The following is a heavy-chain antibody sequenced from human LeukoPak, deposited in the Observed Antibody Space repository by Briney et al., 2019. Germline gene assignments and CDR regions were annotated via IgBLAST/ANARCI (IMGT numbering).Heavy chain of an antibody. CDR2: MNPNSGNT. D-gene: IGHD3-9*01. J-gene: IGHJ5*02. CDR1: GYTFTSYD. V-gene: IGHV1-8*01. Sequence: ASVTVSCTASGYTFTSYDINWVRQATGQGLEWMGWMNPNSGNTGYAQKFQGRVTMTRNTSISTAYMELSSLRSEDTAVYYCARSRTYYDILTGRFDPWGQGTLVTVSS. CDR3: ARSRTYYDILTGRFDP.